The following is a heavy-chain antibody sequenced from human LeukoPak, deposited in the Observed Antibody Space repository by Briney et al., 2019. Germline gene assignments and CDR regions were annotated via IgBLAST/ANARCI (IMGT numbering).Heavy chain of an antibody. V-gene: IGHV4-59*08. CDR3: ASQMSGTSVSY. Sequence: SETLSLTCTVSGGSITRYYWSWIRQPPGKGLEWIGYINNSGGTSYNPSLKSRVTISLDTSKNQFSLKLNSVTTTDTAVYYCASQMSGTSVSYWGQGTLVTVSS. CDR2: INNSGGT. D-gene: IGHD2-2*01. J-gene: IGHJ4*02. CDR1: GGSITRYY.